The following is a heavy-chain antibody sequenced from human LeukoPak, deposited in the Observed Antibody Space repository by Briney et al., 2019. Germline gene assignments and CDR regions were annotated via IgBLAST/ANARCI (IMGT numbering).Heavy chain of an antibody. CDR2: IYSGGSA. Sequence: GGSLRLSCAASGFIVSSNYMSWVRQAPGKGLEWVSVIYSGGSASYADSVKGRFTISRDNSKNTLYLQMNSLRAEDTAVYYCARVFEIAAAALEPWGQGTLVTVSS. CDR3: ARVFEIAAAALEP. D-gene: IGHD6-13*01. CDR1: GFIVSSNY. J-gene: IGHJ5*02. V-gene: IGHV3-66*02.